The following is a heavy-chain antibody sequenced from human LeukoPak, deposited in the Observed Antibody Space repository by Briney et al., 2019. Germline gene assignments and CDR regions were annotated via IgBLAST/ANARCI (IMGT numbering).Heavy chain of an antibody. CDR2: IYYSGST. V-gene: IGHV4-39*01. CDR3: ARHRDSSGFFFDY. D-gene: IGHD3-22*01. Sequence: PSETLSLTCTVSGGSISSSSYYWGWIRQPPGKGLEWIGSIYYSGSTYYNPSLKSRVTISVDTSKNQFSLKLSSVTAADTAVYYCARHRDSSGFFFDYWGQGTLVTVSS. J-gene: IGHJ4*02. CDR1: GGSISSSSYY.